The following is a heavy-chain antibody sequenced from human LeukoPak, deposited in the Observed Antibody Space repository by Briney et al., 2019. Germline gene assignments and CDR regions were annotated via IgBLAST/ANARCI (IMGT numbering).Heavy chain of an antibody. Sequence: GGSLRLSCAASGFTFSSYSMNWVRQAPGKGLEWVSSISSSSSYIYYADSVKGRFTISRDNAKNSLYLQMNSLRAEDTAVYYCARDSRKVVPAAIMTGSYYGMDVWGQGTTVTVSS. D-gene: IGHD2-2*02. V-gene: IGHV3-21*01. CDR1: GFTFSSYS. J-gene: IGHJ6*02. CDR3: ARDSRKVVPAAIMTGSYYGMDV. CDR2: ISSSSSYI.